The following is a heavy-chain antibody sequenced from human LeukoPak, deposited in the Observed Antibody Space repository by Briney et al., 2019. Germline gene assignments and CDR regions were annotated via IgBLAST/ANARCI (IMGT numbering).Heavy chain of an antibody. CDR3: ARDHTQLWLEGHYYYYGMDV. D-gene: IGHD5-18*01. Sequence: GASVKVSCKASGYTFTSYGISWVRQAPGQGLEWMGWISAYNGNTNYAQKLQGRVTMTTDASTSTAYMELRSLRSDDTAVYYCARDHTQLWLEGHYYYYGMDVWGQGTTVTVSS. J-gene: IGHJ6*02. CDR2: ISAYNGNT. V-gene: IGHV1-18*01. CDR1: GYTFTSYG.